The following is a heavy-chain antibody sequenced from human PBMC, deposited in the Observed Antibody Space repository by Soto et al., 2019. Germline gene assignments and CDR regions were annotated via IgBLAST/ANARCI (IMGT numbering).Heavy chain of an antibody. CDR1: GYTFTSYD. Sequence: QVQLVQSGAEVKKPGASVKVSCKASGYTFTSYDINWVRQATGQGLEWMGWMIPNSGNTGYAQKSQXRLXMTRNTSISTAYMELSSLRSEDTAVYYCARGNGGSYDWFDPWGQGTLVTVSS. D-gene: IGHD1-26*01. V-gene: IGHV1-8*01. CDR2: MIPNSGNT. J-gene: IGHJ5*02. CDR3: ARGNGGSYDWFDP.